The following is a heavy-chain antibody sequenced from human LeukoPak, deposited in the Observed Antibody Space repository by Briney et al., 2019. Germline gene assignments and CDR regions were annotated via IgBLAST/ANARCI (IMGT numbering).Heavy chain of an antibody. V-gene: IGHV3-15*01. CDR1: GFTFSHAW. CDR2: LKSTADGETT. CDR3: GTVDGSTGPPFDY. J-gene: IGHJ4*02. D-gene: IGHD3-22*01. Sequence: GGSLRLSCAGYGFTFSHAWMNWVRQAPGKGLEWVGRLKSTADGETTDYAAPVKGRFTISRDDSKSTLYLQMNSLKTEDTGVYYCGTVDGSTGPPFDYWGQGTLVTVSS.